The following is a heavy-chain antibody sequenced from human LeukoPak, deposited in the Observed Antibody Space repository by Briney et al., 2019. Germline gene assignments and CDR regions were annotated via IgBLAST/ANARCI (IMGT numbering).Heavy chain of an antibody. V-gene: IGHV1-69*04. CDR3: ARDQGSSWSKRGLYFQH. D-gene: IGHD6-13*01. CDR2: IIPILGIA. J-gene: IGHJ1*01. CDR1: GGTFSSYT. Sequence: SVKVSCKASGGTFSSYTISWVRQAPGQWLEWMGRIIPILGIANYAQKFQGRVTITADKSTSTAYMELSSLRSEDTAVYYCARDQGSSWSKRGLYFQHWGQGTLVTVSS.